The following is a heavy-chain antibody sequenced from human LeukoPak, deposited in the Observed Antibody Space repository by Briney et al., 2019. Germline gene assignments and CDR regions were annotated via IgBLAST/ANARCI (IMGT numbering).Heavy chain of an antibody. J-gene: IGHJ3*02. CDR2: INSDGSST. Sequence: GGSLRLSCAASGFTFSSYWMHWVRQAPGKGLVWVSRINSDGSSTSYADSVKGRFTISRDNAKNTLYLQMNSLRAEDTAVYYCARRGDSSSWYSLDAFDIWGQGTMVTVSS. CDR3: ARRGDSSSWYSLDAFDI. V-gene: IGHV3-74*01. CDR1: GFTFSSYW. D-gene: IGHD6-13*01.